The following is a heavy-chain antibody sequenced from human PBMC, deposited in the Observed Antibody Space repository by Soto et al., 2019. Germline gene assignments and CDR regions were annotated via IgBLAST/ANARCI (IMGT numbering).Heavy chain of an antibody. CDR2: IGTSTSII. D-gene: IGHD6-13*01. J-gene: IGHJ4*02. CDR3: ARVALAAWGPGC. CDR1: GFTFSTYS. Sequence: EVRLVESGGVLVQPGESLRLSCTASGFTFSTYSMNWVRQAPGKGLEWVAYIGTSTSIIYYADSVKGRFTISRDNAKNSLYLHMTSLRVEDTAVYYWARVALAAWGPGCGGQGTLVTVSS. V-gene: IGHV3-48*01.